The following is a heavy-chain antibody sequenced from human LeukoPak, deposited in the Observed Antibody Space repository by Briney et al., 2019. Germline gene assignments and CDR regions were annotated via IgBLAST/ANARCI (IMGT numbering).Heavy chain of an antibody. CDR1: EFTFSTYS. V-gene: IGHV3-21*01. Sequence: GGSLRLSCAASEFTFSTYSMNWVRQAPGKGLEWGSSISSSSSYIYYADSVKGRFTISRDNAKNSLYLQMNSLRAEDTAVYYCARDQGTGTTRWFDPWGQGTLVTVSS. J-gene: IGHJ5*02. D-gene: IGHD1-7*01. CDR2: ISSSSSYI. CDR3: ARDQGTGTTRWFDP.